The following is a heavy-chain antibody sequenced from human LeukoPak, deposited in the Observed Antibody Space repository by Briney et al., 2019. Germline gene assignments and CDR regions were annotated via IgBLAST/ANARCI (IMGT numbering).Heavy chain of an antibody. D-gene: IGHD2-2*01. CDR2: IYYSGST. CDR3: ARDCSSTSCSGQFDP. J-gene: IGHJ5*02. V-gene: IGHV4-59*12. CDR1: GGSISSYY. Sequence: SETLSLTCNVSGGSISSYYWSWIRQPPGKGLEWIGYIYYSGSTYYNPSLKSRVTISVDTSKNQFSLKLSSVTAADTAVYYCARDCSSTSCSGQFDPWGQGTLVTVSS.